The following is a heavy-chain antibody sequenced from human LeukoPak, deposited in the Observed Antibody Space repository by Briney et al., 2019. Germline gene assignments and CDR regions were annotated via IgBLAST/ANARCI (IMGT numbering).Heavy chain of an antibody. CDR3: ARVIGSYGDSAY. Sequence: GGSLRLSCAASGFTFSSYSMNWVRQAPGKGLEWLSYISSTSSAIYYADSLRGRFTISRDNAKNSLYLQMDSLRAEDTAVYYCARVIGSYGDSAYWGQGTLVTVSS. J-gene: IGHJ4*02. D-gene: IGHD3-16*01. CDR1: GFTFSSYS. CDR2: ISSTSSAI. V-gene: IGHV3-48*04.